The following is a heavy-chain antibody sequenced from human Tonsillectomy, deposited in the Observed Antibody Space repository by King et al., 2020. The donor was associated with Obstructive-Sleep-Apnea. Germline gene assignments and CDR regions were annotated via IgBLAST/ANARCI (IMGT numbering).Heavy chain of an antibody. CDR1: GFTFSSYG. CDR3: AAGGSGSHRPHRDY. CDR2: IWYDGSNK. Sequence: VQLVESGGGVVQPGRSLRLSCAASGFTFSSYGMHWVRQAPGKGLEWVAVIWYDGSNKYYADSVKGRFTISRDNSKNTLYLQMNSLRAEDTAVYYCAAGGSGSHRPHRDYWGQGTLVTVSS. J-gene: IGHJ4*02. V-gene: IGHV3-33*01. D-gene: IGHD3-10*01.